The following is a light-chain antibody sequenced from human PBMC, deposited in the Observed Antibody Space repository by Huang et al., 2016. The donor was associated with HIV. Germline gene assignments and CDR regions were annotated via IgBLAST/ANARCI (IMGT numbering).Light chain of an antibody. V-gene: IGKV1-27*01. CDR1: QGIGTS. Sequence: DIQMTQSPSSLSASEGDRVTVTCRASQGIGTSLAWYQQKAGKVPRLLIFGASTLQSGVPSRVSGSGSGTSFTLTISSLQPEDVATYYCQKYNSAPRTFGQGTKVEI. J-gene: IGKJ1*01. CDR3: QKYNSAPRT. CDR2: GAS.